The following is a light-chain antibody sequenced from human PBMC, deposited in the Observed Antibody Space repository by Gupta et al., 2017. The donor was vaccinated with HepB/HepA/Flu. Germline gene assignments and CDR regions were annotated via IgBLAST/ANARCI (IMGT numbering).Light chain of an antibody. CDR2: GNT. Sequence: QSVLTQPPSVSGAPGQRVTISCTGSSSNLGAGYDVHWDQQLPGTAPKLLIYGNTNRPSGVPDRFSGSKSGNSASLAITGLQAEDEADYYCQSYDSSLTGSVFGGGTKLTVL. V-gene: IGLV1-40*01. CDR1: SSNLGAGYD. J-gene: IGLJ2*01. CDR3: QSYDSSLTGSV.